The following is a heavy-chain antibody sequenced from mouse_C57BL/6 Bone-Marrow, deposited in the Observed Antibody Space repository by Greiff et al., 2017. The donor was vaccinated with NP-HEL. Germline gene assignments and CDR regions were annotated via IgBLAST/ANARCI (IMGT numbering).Heavy chain of an antibody. D-gene: IGHD2-4*01. CDR1: GFTFSDFY. V-gene: IGHV7-1*01. Sequence: EVKLVESGGGLVQSGRSLRLSCATSGFTFSDFYMEWVRQAPGKGLEWIAASRNKANDYTTEYSASVKGRFIVSRDASQSILYLQMNALRAEDTAIYYCARDVRLRPFAYWGQGTLVTVSA. CDR2: SRNKANDYTT. CDR3: ARDVRLRPFAY. J-gene: IGHJ3*01.